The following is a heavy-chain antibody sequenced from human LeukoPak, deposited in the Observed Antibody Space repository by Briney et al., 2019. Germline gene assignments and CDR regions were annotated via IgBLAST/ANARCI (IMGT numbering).Heavy chain of an antibody. CDR3: GRGGYCSGGTCYRFNAFDI. CDR1: GFTFSNYE. Sequence: PGGSLRLSCATSGFTFSNYEMNWVRQAPGKGLEWVSYIGPSGSTIYYTDSVKGRFTISTDNAKNSLYLQMNSLRAEDTAVYYCGRGGYCSGGTCYRFNAFDIWGQGTTVTVSS. CDR2: IGPSGSTI. V-gene: IGHV3-48*03. D-gene: IGHD2-15*01. J-gene: IGHJ3*02.